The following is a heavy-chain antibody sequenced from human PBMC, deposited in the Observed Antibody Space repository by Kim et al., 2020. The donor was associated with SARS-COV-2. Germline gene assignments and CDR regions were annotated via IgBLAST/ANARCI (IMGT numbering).Heavy chain of an antibody. V-gene: IGHV3-30*04. CDR3: ARDEDIVVVVAATEKFSRYYGMDV. CDR1: GFTFSSYA. CDR2: ISYDGSNK. Sequence: GGSLRLSCAASGFTFSSYAMHWVRQAPGKGLEWVAVISYDGSNKYYADSVKGRFTISRDNSKNTLYLQMNSLRAEDTAVYYCARDEDIVVVVAATEKFSRYYGMDVWGQGTTVTDSS. J-gene: IGHJ6*02. D-gene: IGHD2-15*01.